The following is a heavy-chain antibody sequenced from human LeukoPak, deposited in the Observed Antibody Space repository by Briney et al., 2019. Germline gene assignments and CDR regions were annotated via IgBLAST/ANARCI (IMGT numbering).Heavy chain of an antibody. D-gene: IGHD2-15*01. J-gene: IGHJ4*02. CDR2: INTDGSST. CDR1: GFTFSSYW. Sequence: PGGSLRLSCAASGFTFSSYWMHWVRQAPGEGLVWVSRINTDGSSTIYADSVKGRLTMSRDNAKNTLYLQMNSLRAEDTAVYYCARDSAAHFDHWGQGTLVTVSS. CDR3: ARDSAAHFDH. V-gene: IGHV3-74*01.